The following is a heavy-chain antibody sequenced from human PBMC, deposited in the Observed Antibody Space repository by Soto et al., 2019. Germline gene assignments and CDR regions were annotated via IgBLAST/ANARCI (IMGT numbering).Heavy chain of an antibody. CDR3: ASSGWYRGWFDP. V-gene: IGHV3-30-3*01. J-gene: IGHJ5*02. Sequence: QVQLVESGGGVVQPGSSLRLSCAASGFTFSSYAMHWVRQAPGKGLEWVAVISYDGSNKYYADSVKGRFTISRDNSKNTLYLQMNSLRAEDTAVYYCASSGWYRGWFDPWGQGTLVTVSS. D-gene: IGHD6-19*01. CDR2: ISYDGSNK. CDR1: GFTFSSYA.